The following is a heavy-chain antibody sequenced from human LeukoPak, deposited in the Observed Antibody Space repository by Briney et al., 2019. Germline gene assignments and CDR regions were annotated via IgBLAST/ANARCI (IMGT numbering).Heavy chain of an antibody. J-gene: IGHJ5*02. D-gene: IGHD3-3*01. CDR3: ARGREDYDFWSGYFNWFDP. CDR2: ISAYNGNT. CDR1: GYTFTSYG. V-gene: IGHV1-18*01. Sequence: GASVKVSCKASGYTFTSYGISWVRQAPGQGLEWMGWISAYNGNTNYAQKLQGRVTMTTDTSTSTAYMELRSLRSDDTAVYYCARGREDYDFWSGYFNWFDPWGQGTLVTVSS.